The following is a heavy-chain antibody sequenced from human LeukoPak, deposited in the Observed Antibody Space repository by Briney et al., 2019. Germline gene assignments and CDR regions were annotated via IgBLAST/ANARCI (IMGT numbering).Heavy chain of an antibody. CDR1: GFTFSTYG. V-gene: IGHV3-23*01. CDR2: ISGSGGST. D-gene: IGHD6-13*01. J-gene: IGHJ4*02. CDR3: AKTGGIAAAH. Sequence: GGSLRLSCAASGFTFSTYGMTWVRQAPGKGLEWVSAISGSGGSTYYADSVKGRFTISRDNSKNTLYLQMNSLRAEDTALYYCAKTGGIAAAHWGQGTLVTVSS.